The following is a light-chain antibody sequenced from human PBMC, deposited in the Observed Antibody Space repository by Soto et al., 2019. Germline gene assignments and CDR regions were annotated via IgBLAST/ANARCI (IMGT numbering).Light chain of an antibody. J-gene: IGKJ1*01. CDR2: GAS. CDR3: QQYNNWPSWT. CDR1: QSVSSN. Sequence: EIVMTQSPATLSVSPGERATVSCRASQSVSSNLAWYQQKPGQAPRLLIYGASTRATGIPARLSGSGSGTDFALTISSLQSEDFAVYYCQQYNNWPSWTFGHGTKVDSK. V-gene: IGKV3-15*01.